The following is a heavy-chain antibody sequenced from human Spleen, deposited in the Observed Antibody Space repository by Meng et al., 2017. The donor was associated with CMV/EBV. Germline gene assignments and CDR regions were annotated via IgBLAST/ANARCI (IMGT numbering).Heavy chain of an antibody. CDR2: IRPNNRDT. D-gene: IGHD3-9*01. V-gene: IGHV1-2*02. CDR1: VYFFRAHF. Sequence: KVSCQTSVYFFRAHFLHWVRQAPGQGLEWMGWIRPNNRDTNYAQDFQGRITVTSDSSFNTVYMELSRLTSDDTAVYYCARDYDWGADYWGQGTLVTVSS. J-gene: IGHJ4*02. CDR3: ARDYDWGADY.